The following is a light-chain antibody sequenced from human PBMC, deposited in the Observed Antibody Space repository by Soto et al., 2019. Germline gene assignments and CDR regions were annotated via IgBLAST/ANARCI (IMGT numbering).Light chain of an antibody. CDR1: SSDVGGYNY. Sequence: QSALTQPASVSGSPGQSITISCTGTSSDVGGYNYVSWYQQHPGKAPKLIIYDVSNRPSGVSNRFFGSKSGNTASLTISGPQAEDEADYYCSSYTSSSTYVFGTGTKLTVL. V-gene: IGLV2-14*01. CDR2: DVS. CDR3: SSYTSSSTYV. J-gene: IGLJ1*01.